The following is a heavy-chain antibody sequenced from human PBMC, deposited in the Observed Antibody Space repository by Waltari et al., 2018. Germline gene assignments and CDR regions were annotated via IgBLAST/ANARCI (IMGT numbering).Heavy chain of an antibody. V-gene: IGHV4-34*01. D-gene: IGHD6-13*01. J-gene: IGHJ6*02. CDR3: ARGKSRSSSWSKENYYGMDV. Sequence: QVELQQWGAGLLKPSETLSLTCAVYGGSFSGYYWTWTRQPPGKGLEWIGEINHSGSTNYKPSLKSRVTISVDTSKNQFSLKVSSVTAADTAVYYCARGKSRSSSWSKENYYGMDVWGQGTTVTVSS. CDR1: GGSFSGYY. CDR2: INHSGST.